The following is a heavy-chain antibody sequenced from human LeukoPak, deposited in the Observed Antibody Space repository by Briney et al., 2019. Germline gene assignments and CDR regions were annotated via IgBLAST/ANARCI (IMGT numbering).Heavy chain of an antibody. V-gene: IGHV3-23*01. Sequence: GGSLRLSCARSGYIFSINTMSWVRQAPGRGLEWGSVISNKGGSTDCADSVKGRFTISRDNSKSTLYLHMDSLRAEDTAVYYCARDEDTSALSEYWGQGSLVTVSS. CDR3: ARDEDTSALSEY. D-gene: IGHD2/OR15-2a*01. CDR2: ISNKGGST. CDR1: GYIFSINT. J-gene: IGHJ4*02.